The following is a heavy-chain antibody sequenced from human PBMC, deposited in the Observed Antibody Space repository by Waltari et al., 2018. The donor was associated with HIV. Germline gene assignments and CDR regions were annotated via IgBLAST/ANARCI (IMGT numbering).Heavy chain of an antibody. CDR1: GFTFSSYG. V-gene: IGHV3-33*01. CDR2: IWYDGSNK. D-gene: IGHD6-13*01. Sequence: QVQLVESGGGVVQPGRSLRLSCAASGFTFSSYGMHWVRQAPGKVLEWVAVIWYDGSNKYYADSVKGRFTISRDNSKNTLYLQMNSLRAEDTAVYYCAREDRGAAAGTVWGQGTLVTVSS. CDR3: AREDRGAAAGTV. J-gene: IGHJ4*02.